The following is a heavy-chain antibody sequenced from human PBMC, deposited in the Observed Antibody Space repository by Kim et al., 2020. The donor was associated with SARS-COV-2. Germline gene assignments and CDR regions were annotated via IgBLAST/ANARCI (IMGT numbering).Heavy chain of an antibody. V-gene: IGHV3-23*01. Sequence: GGSLRLSCAASGFMFSAYSLSWVHQAPGKGLEWVAFINAAGRTTYYSDSVRGRFTISRDTSENILYLQMNSMRAEDTAIYFCVKDRILATPTPWAFDLWG. CDR2: INAAGRTT. D-gene: IGHD2-8*02. CDR1: GFMFSAYS. J-gene: IGHJ3*01. CDR3: VKDRILATPTPWAFDL.